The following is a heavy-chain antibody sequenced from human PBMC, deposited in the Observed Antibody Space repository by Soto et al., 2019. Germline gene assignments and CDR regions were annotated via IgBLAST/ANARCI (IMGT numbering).Heavy chain of an antibody. J-gene: IGHJ6*01. D-gene: IGHD2-8*02. Sequence: ELQLLESGGGLVQPGGSLRLSCAASGFTFNDYAMTWVRQAPGKGLEWVSTMSGSDGSTYYADSVKGRFTISRDNSKNALYLQMSSLRAEDTALYYCVKDWTGDTCPCMDVWGQGTTVTVSS. CDR1: GFTFNDYA. CDR2: MSGSDGST. CDR3: VKDWTGDTCPCMDV. V-gene: IGHV3-23*01.